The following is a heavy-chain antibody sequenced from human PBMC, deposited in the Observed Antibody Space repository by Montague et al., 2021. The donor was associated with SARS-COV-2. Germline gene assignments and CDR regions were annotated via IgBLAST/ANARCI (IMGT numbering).Heavy chain of an antibody. J-gene: IGHJ6*02. CDR1: GFTFSSYA. V-gene: IGHV3-30-3*01. D-gene: IGHD3-22*01. Sequence: SRRLSFSASGFTFSSYAMHWVRQAPGKGLEWVAVISYDGSNKYYADSVKGRFTISRDNSKNTLYLQMNSLRAEDTAAYYCARDTYDSSGYSDGMDVWGQGTTVTVSS. CDR2: ISYDGSNK. CDR3: ARDTYDSSGYSDGMDV.